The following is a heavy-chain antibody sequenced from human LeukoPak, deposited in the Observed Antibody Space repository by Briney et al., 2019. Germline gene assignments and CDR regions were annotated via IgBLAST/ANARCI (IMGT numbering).Heavy chain of an antibody. Sequence: SVKVSCKASGGTFSSYDISWVRPAPGQGLEWMGGIMPMFGKTNYAQKFQGRVTTTADKATSTAYMELSSLRSEDTAVYYCARISPGSGWYYYYYYMDVWGKGTTVTVSS. CDR3: ARISPGSGWYYYYYYMDV. D-gene: IGHD6-19*01. V-gene: IGHV1-69*06. CDR2: IMPMFGKT. CDR1: GGTFSSYD. J-gene: IGHJ6*03.